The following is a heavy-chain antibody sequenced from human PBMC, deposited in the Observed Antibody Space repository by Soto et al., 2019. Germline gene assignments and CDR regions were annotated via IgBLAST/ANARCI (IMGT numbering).Heavy chain of an antibody. D-gene: IGHD3-22*01. CDR1: GGSIRSSSYY. J-gene: IGHJ4*02. V-gene: IGHV4-39*07. CDR2: IYYSGST. Sequence: SETLSLTCTVSGGSIRSSSYYWGWIRQPPGKGLEWIGSIYYSGSTYYNPSLKSRVTISVDTSKNQFSLKLSSVTAADTAVYYCARYTSGLYYFDSWGQGTLVTVSS. CDR3: ARYTSGLYYFDS.